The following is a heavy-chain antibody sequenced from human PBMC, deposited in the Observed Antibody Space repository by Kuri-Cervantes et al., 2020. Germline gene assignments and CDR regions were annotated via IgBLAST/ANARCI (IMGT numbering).Heavy chain of an antibody. CDR2: ISWNSGSI. CDR1: GFTFDDYA. V-gene: IGHV3-9*01. D-gene: IGHD6-13*01. Sequence: SLRLSCAASGFTFDDYAMHWVRQAPGKGLEWVSGISWNSGSIGYADSVKGRFTISRDNTKNSLYLQMNGLKNEDTAVYYCARPMDRRSSSWYVGLDYWGQGTLVTVSS. CDR3: ARPMDRRSSSWYVGLDY. J-gene: IGHJ4*02.